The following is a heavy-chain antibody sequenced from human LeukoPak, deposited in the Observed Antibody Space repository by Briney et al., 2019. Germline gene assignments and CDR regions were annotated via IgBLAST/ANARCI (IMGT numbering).Heavy chain of an antibody. CDR2: INPSGGST. J-gene: IGHJ4*02. CDR3: ARHYSSSWYVFDY. V-gene: IGHV1-46*01. D-gene: IGHD6-13*01. Sequence: ASVKVSCKASGGTFSSYAISWVRQAPGQGLEWMGIINPSGGSTSYAQKFQGRVTMTRDMSTSTVYMELSSLRSEDTAVYYCARHYSSSWYVFDYWGQGTLVTVSS. CDR1: GGTFSSYA.